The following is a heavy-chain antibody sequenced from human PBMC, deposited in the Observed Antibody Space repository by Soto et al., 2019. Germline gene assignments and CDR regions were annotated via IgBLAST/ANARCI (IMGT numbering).Heavy chain of an antibody. CDR2: ISVDNGNT. J-gene: IGHJ5*02. CDR1: GYTFTDYD. Sequence: QGQLVQSGAEVKKPGASVKVSCKASGYTFTDYDISWVRQAPGQGLEWMGWISVDNGNTKYVESLQGRVTMTTDTPSRTAYLEVRSLRSDDTAVFYCARTSVRNYNWFDPCGQGTLVAVSS. CDR3: ARTSVRNYNWFDP. V-gene: IGHV1-18*01. D-gene: IGHD4-4*01.